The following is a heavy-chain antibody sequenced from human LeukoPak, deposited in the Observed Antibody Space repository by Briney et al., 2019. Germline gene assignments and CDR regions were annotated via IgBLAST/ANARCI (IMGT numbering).Heavy chain of an antibody. CDR2: INPSGGST. J-gene: IGHJ5*02. CDR3: ASGSRILAFGP. V-gene: IGHV1-46*01. CDR1: GSTFTSYY. Sequence: ASVKVSCKASGSTFTSYYMHLVRQAPGQGLEWMGIINPSGGSTSYAQKFQGRVTMTRDTSTSTVYMELSCLRSEDAAVYYCASGSRILAFGPGGQATLVTVSS. D-gene: IGHD2-15*01.